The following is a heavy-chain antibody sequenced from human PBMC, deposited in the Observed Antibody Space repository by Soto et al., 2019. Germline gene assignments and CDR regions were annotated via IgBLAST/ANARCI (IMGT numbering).Heavy chain of an antibody. CDR1: GGTFSSYA. CDR3: ARDMGGFCSNGVCRDYNYNGLDV. D-gene: IGHD2-8*01. J-gene: IGHJ6*02. CDR2: IIPIFGTA. Sequence: QVQLVQSGAEVKKPGSSVKVSCKASGGTFSSYAISWVRQAPGQGLEWMGGIIPIFGTANYAQKFQGRVTITADESTSTAYMELSSLRSEDTAVYYCARDMGGFCSNGVCRDYNYNGLDVWGQGTTVTVSS. V-gene: IGHV1-69*01.